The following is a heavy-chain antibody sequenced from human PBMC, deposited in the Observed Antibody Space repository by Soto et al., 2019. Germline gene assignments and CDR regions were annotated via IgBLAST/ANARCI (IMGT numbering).Heavy chain of an antibody. Sequence: QVQLVQSGAEVKKPGSSVKVSCKSSGGTYSPYTINWVRQAPGQGLEGMGRIIPFLGLTNYGLKFQARVTITADTATNTAYMELRGLRFEDTAVYYCARDWESSVSTWSFGGFWGRGTLVTVSS. D-gene: IGHD3-16*01. V-gene: IGHV1-69*08. CDR1: GGTYSPYT. CDR3: ARDWESSVSTWSFGGF. J-gene: IGHJ4*02. CDR2: IIPFLGLT.